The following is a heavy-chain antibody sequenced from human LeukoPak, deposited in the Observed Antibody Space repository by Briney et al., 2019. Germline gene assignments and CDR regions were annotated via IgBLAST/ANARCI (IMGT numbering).Heavy chain of an antibody. V-gene: IGHV4-31*03. D-gene: IGHD1-1*01. CDR3: ARYKVGYFDY. J-gene: IGHJ4*02. CDR2: IYYSGST. CDR1: GGSISIGGYY. Sequence: SETLSLTCTISGGSISIGGYYWSWIRQHPGKALEWIGYIYYSGSTYYNPSLKSRVTMSVDTSKNQFSLKLSSVTAADTAVYYCARYKVGYFDYWGQGTRVTVFS.